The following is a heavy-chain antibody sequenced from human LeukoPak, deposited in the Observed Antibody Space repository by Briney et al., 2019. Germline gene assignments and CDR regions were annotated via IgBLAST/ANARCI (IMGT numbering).Heavy chain of an antibody. Sequence: GGSLRLSCAASGFTFSSYAMHWVRQAPGKGLEWVAVISYDGSNKYYADSVKGRFTISRDNSKNTLYLQMNSLGAEDTAVYYCARDPLAARMGAYYYYYYMDVWGKGTTVTVSS. CDR3: ARDPLAARMGAYYYYYYMDV. CDR1: GFTFSSYA. V-gene: IGHV3-30*04. CDR2: ISYDGSNK. J-gene: IGHJ6*03. D-gene: IGHD6-6*01.